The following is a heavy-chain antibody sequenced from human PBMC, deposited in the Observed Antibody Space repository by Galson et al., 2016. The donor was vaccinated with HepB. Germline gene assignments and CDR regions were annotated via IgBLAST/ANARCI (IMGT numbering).Heavy chain of an antibody. Sequence: SLRLSCAASGFTFSSYAMSWVRQAPGKGLEWVSAISVVDDDTYYADSVKGRFTISRDNSRTTLYLQMNSLRAEDTALYYCAKDIQQWLVRGNDAFGIWGQGTMVTVSS. CDR1: GFTFSSYA. CDR2: ISVVDDDT. CDR3: AKDIQQWLVRGNDAFGI. J-gene: IGHJ3*02. D-gene: IGHD6-19*01. V-gene: IGHV3-23*01.